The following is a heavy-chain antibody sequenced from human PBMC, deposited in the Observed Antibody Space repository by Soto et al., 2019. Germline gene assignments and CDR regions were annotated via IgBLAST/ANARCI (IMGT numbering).Heavy chain of an antibody. Sequence: GGSLRLSCAASGFTFSSYTMNWVRQAPGRGLEWVSSIGTSSSYIYYADSVKGRFTISRDNAKNSLFLQMNSLRADDTAVYYCARDSVRDYLYYFYGMDVWRQGPTVPV. CDR3: ARDSVRDYLYYFYGMDV. D-gene: IGHD4-17*01. J-gene: IGHJ6*02. CDR2: IGTSSSYI. CDR1: GFTFSSYT. V-gene: IGHV3-21*01.